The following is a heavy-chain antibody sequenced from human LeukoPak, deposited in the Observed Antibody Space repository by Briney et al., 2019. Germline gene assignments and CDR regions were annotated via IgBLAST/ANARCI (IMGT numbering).Heavy chain of an antibody. J-gene: IGHJ4*02. CDR1: GFTFSSCS. V-gene: IGHV3-48*01. CDR3: ARLDYDYVWGSYRRVYYFDY. D-gene: IGHD3-16*02. Sequence: PGGSLRLSCAASGFTFSSCSMNWVRQAPGKGLEWVSYISSSSSTIYYADSVKGRFTISRDNAKNSLYLQMNSLRAEDTAVYYCARLDYDYVWGSYRRVYYFDYWGQGTLVTVSS. CDR2: ISSSSSTI.